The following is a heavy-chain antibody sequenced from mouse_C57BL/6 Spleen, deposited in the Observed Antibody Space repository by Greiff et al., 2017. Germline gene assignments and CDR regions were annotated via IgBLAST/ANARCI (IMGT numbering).Heavy chain of an antibody. D-gene: IGHD2-3*01. CDR2: IYPSDSET. CDR3: ARYDGYYAYYFDY. V-gene: IGHV1-61*01. J-gene: IGHJ2*01. Sequence: QVQLQQPGAELVRPGSSVKLSCKASGYTFTSYWMDWVKQRPGQGLEWIGNIYPSDSETHYNQKFKGKATLTVGKSSSTAYMQLSSLTSEDSAVYYGARYDGYYAYYFDYWSQGTTLTVTS. CDR1: GYTFTSYW.